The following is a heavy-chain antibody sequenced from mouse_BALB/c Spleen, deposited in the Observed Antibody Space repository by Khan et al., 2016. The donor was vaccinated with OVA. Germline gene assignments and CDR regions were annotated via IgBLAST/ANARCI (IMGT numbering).Heavy chain of an antibody. CDR2: LSGDSNTI. J-gene: IGHJ2*01. Sequence: EVQLVESGGGLVQPGGSRKLSCVASGFTFSSFGMHWVRQAPEKGLEWVAYLSGDSNTIYYTDTVMGRFTISRDNPKNTLFLQMTILRSEDMAMYYCARSYFYGYYFDQWGQGTTLTVSS. CDR1: GFTFSSFG. CDR3: ARSYFYGYYFDQ. V-gene: IGHV5-17*02. D-gene: IGHD1-1*01.